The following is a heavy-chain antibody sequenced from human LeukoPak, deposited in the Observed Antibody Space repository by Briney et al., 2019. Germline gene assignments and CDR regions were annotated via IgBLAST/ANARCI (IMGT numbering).Heavy chain of an antibody. CDR1: GFTFDDYT. Sequence: GGSLRLSCAASGFTFDDYTMHWVRQAPGKGLEWVSYISSSGSTIYYADSVKGRFTISRDNAKNSLYLQMNSLRAEDTAVYYCARYKGMDEGSSWYSISGHYYGMDVWGQGTTVTVSS. CDR2: ISSSGSTI. J-gene: IGHJ6*02. CDR3: ARYKGMDEGSSWYSISGHYYGMDV. V-gene: IGHV3-11*01. D-gene: IGHD6-13*01.